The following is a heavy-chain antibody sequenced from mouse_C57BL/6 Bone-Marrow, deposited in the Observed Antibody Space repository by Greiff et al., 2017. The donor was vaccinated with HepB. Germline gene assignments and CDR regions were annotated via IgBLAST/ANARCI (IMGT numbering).Heavy chain of an antibody. CDR1: GYSFTSYY. Sequence: QVQLKESGPELVKPGASVKISCKASGYSFTSYYIHWVKQRPGQGLEWIGWIYPGSGNTKYNEKFKGKATLTADTSSSTAYMQLSSLTSEDSAVYYCAREGMDSSGCLDYWGQGTTLTVSS. CDR2: IYPGSGNT. D-gene: IGHD3-2*02. CDR3: AREGMDSSGCLDY. J-gene: IGHJ2*01. V-gene: IGHV1-66*01.